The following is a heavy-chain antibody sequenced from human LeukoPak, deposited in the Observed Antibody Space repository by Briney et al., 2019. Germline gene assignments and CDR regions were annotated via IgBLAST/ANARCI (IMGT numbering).Heavy chain of an antibody. V-gene: IGHV3-7*01. Sequence: GGSLRLSCAASGFTFSSYWMSWVRQAPGKGLEWVANIKQDGSEKYYVDSVKGRFTISRDNAKNSLYLQMNSLRAEDTAVYYCARDPVTNYYYYGMDVWGQGTTVTVSS. J-gene: IGHJ6*02. CDR1: GFTFSSYW. CDR3: ARDPVTNYYYYGMDV. CDR2: IKQDGSEK. D-gene: IGHD4-17*01.